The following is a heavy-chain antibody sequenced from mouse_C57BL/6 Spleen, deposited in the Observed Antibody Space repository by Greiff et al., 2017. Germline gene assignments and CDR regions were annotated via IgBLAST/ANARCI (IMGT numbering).Heavy chain of an antibody. CDR1: GFTFSSYG. J-gene: IGHJ2*01. D-gene: IGHD4-1*02. CDR2: ISSGGSYT. V-gene: IGHV5-6*02. CDR3: ARRANWDVGGYYFDY. Sequence: EVKLVESGGDLVKPGGSLKLSCAASGFTFSSYGMSWVRQTPDKRLEWVATISSGGSYTYYPDSVKGRFTISRDNAKNTLDLQMSSLKSEDTAMYYCARRANWDVGGYYFDYWGQGTTLTVSS.